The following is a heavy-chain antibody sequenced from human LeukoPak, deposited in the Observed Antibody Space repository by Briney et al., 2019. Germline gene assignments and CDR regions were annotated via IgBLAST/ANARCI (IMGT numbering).Heavy chain of an antibody. CDR3: ARGRPYSSSWYVY. V-gene: IGHV4-34*01. Sequence: SETLSLTCAVYGGSFSGYYWSWIRQPPGKGLEWIGEINHSGSTNYNPSLKSRVTISVDTSKNQFSLKLSSVTAADTAVYYCARGRPYSSSWYVYWGQGTLVTVSS. J-gene: IGHJ4*02. CDR1: GGSFSGYY. CDR2: INHSGST. D-gene: IGHD6-13*01.